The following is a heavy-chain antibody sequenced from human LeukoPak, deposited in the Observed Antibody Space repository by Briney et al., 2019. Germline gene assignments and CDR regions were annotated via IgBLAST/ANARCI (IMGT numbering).Heavy chain of an antibody. V-gene: IGHV1-2*02. CDR2: INPNSGGT. Sequence: ASVKVSCKASGYTFTGYYMHWVRQAPGQGLEWMGWINPNSGGTNYAQKFQGRVTMTRDTSISTAYMELSRLRSDDTAVYYCARGKRYNNQSKYRNTYYFDHWGQGTLVTVSS. CDR3: ARGKRYNNQSKYRNTYYFDH. J-gene: IGHJ4*02. D-gene: IGHD2/OR15-2a*01. CDR1: GYTFTGYY.